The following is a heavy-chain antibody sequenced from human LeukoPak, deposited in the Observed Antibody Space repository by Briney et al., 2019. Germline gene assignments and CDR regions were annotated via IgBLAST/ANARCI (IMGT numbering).Heavy chain of an antibody. Sequence: SETLSLTCTVSGGSISSSYYWGWIRQSPGKGLDWIGNVYYSGSTHYNPSLKSRVIISIDTFKNQFSLNLTSVTAADSATYYCARQGQSTYDAFDIWGQGTRVTVSS. V-gene: IGHV4-39*01. CDR3: ARQGQSTYDAFDI. CDR1: GGSISSSYY. CDR2: VYYSGST. J-gene: IGHJ3*02.